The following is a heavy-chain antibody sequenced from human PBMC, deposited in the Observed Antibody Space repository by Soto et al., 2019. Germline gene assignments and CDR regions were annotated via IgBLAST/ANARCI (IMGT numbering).Heavy chain of an antibody. D-gene: IGHD6-19*01. CDR2: ISDIGGNT. CDR3: AREYSSAWKTSDY. V-gene: IGHV3-23*01. Sequence: LRLSCAAFGFTFSNYAMSWFPQAPGKGLEWVSGISDIGGNTYYADSVKGRFTISRDNSKNTLFLQMNSLRAEDTAVYYCAREYSSAWKTSDYWGQGTLVTVSS. CDR1: GFTFSNYA. J-gene: IGHJ4*02.